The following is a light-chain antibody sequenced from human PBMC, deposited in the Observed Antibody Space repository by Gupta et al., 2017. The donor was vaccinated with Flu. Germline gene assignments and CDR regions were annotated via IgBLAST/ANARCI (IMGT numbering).Light chain of an antibody. J-gene: IGKJ1*01. Sequence: DFVMTQSPDSLAVSLGERATINCKSSQTVLYSPNQRNYLAWYQQKAGQPPKLLIYWASTRESGVPDRFSGSGSGTDFSLTISSLQAEDVAVYYCQQYHSIPWTFGQWTRVEIK. V-gene: IGKV4-1*01. CDR3: QQYHSIPWT. CDR2: WAS. CDR1: QTVLYSPNQRNY.